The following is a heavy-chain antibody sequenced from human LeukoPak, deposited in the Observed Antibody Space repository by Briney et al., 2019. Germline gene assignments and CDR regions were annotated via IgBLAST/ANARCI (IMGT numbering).Heavy chain of an antibody. D-gene: IGHD3-22*01. J-gene: IGHJ4*02. Sequence: GGSLRLSCAASGFTFSNYWMSWVRQAPGKGLEWVAVISHDGTYEYYADSVKGRFTISRDNSKNTLYLQMNSLRAEDTAVYYCANSYYYDSSGYYEGDYWGQGTLVTVSS. CDR3: ANSYYYDSSGYYEGDY. CDR2: ISHDGTYE. CDR1: GFTFSNYW. V-gene: IGHV3-30-3*01.